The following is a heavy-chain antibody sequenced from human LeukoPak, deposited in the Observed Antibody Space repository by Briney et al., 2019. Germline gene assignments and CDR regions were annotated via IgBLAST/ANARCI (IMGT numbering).Heavy chain of an antibody. V-gene: IGHV1-2*04. CDR2: INPNSGGT. Sequence: GASVKVSCKASGYTFTGYYMHWVRQAPGQGLEWMGWINPNSGGTNYAQKFQGWVTMTRDTSISTAYMELSRLRSDDTAVYYCARDVGYYYVSSGFDYWGQGTLVTVSS. J-gene: IGHJ4*02. CDR1: GYTFTGYY. D-gene: IGHD3-22*01. CDR3: ARDVGYYYVSSGFDY.